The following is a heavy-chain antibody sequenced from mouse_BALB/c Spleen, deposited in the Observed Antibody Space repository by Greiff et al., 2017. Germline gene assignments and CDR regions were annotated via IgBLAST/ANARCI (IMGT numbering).Heavy chain of an antibody. CDR1: GFTFSDYG. Sequence: VQLKESGGGLVQPGGSRKLSCAASGFTFSDYGMAWVRQAPGKGPEWVAFISNLAYSIYYADTVTGRFTISRENAKNTLYLEMSSLRSEDTAMYYCARDGGDYWGQGTTLTVSS. CDR3: ARDGGDY. CDR2: ISNLAYSI. V-gene: IGHV5-15*02. J-gene: IGHJ2*01.